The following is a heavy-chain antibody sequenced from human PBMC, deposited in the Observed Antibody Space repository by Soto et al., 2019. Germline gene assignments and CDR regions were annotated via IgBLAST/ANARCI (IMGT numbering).Heavy chain of an antibody. CDR3: ASLSVKSVAGSHDAFDI. J-gene: IGHJ3*02. D-gene: IGHD6-19*01. Sequence: GGSLRLSCAASGFTFSSYGMHWVRQAPGKGLEWVAVIWYDGSNKYYADSVKGRFTVSRDNSKNSLYLQMNSLRAEDTAVYYCASLSVKSVAGSHDAFDIWGQGTMVTVSS. CDR1: GFTFSSYG. CDR2: IWYDGSNK. V-gene: IGHV3-33*01.